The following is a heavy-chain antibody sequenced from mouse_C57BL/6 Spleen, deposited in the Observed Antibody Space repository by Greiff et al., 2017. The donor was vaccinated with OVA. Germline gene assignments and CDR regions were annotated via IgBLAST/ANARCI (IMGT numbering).Heavy chain of an antibody. J-gene: IGHJ4*01. CDR2: ISSGSSTI. V-gene: IGHV5-17*01. CDR3: ARHGNYYAMDY. CDR1: GFTFSDYG. Sequence: EVMLVESGGGLVKPGGSLKLSCAASGFTFSDYGMHWVRQAPEKGLEWVAYISSGSSTIYYADTVKGRFTISRDNAKNTLFLQMTSLRSDDTAMYYCARHGNYYAMDYWGQGTSVTVSS.